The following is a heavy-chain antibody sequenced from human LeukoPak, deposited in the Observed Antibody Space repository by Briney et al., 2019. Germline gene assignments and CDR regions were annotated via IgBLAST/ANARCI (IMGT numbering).Heavy chain of an antibody. CDR1: GGSFSGYY. CDR2: INHSGST. Sequence: SSETLSLXCAVYGGSFSGYYWSWIRRPPGKGLESIGEINHSGSTNYNPSLKSRVTISVDTSKNQFSLKLSSVTAADTAVYYCARRTFPYYDFWSGWYNWFDPWGQGTLVTVSS. D-gene: IGHD3-3*01. V-gene: IGHV4-34*01. CDR3: ARRTFPYYDFWSGWYNWFDP. J-gene: IGHJ5*02.